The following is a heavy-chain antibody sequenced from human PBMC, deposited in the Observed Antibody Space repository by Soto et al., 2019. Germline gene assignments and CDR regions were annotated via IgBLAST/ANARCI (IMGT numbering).Heavy chain of an antibody. CDR1: GASISSGDYF. CDR3: AREKGYISGPKNFDY. V-gene: IGHV4-30-4*01. Sequence: SETLSLTCTVSGASISSGDYFWSWIRQSPGKGLEWIGYIYDSGSSYYNPSLKSRITMSVDTSKNQFSLKLRSVTAADTAVYYCAREKGYISGPKNFDYWGQGTLVTVSS. CDR2: IYDSGSS. J-gene: IGHJ4*02. D-gene: IGHD5-12*01.